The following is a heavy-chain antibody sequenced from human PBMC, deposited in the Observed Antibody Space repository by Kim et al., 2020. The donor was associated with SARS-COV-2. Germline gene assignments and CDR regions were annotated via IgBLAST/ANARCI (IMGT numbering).Heavy chain of an antibody. V-gene: IGHV4-59*08. Sequence: SETLSLTCTVSGGSISSDYWSWIRQPPGKGLEWIGWISYSGSTQYSASLESRVTISRDTSNNQFSLRLTSVTAADTAVYYCARRACSGSACYQDYWGQGT. CDR3: ARRACSGSACYQDY. D-gene: IGHD2-15*01. CDR2: ISYSGST. J-gene: IGHJ4*02. CDR1: GGSISSDY.